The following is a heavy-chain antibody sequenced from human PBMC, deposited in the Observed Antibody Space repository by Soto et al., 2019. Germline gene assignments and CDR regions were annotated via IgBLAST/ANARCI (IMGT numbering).Heavy chain of an antibody. CDR3: ARDTSSSYNYYYGMDV. V-gene: IGHV3-21*01. CDR1: GFTFSTSD. Sequence: PGGSLRLSCAASGFTFSTSDMNWVRQAPGKGLEWDSSISGTSNYIYYVDSVKGRFTISRDNAKNSLYLQMNSLRAEDTAVYFCARDTSSSYNYYYGMDVWGQGTTVTVSS. J-gene: IGHJ6*02. D-gene: IGHD2-2*01. CDR2: ISGTSNYI.